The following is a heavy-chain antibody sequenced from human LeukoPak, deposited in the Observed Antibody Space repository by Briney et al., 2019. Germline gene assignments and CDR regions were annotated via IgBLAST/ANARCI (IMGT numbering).Heavy chain of an antibody. D-gene: IGHD3-10*01. CDR3: ARTDYYGSGSYHPWWFDP. J-gene: IGHJ5*02. CDR2: INHSGST. V-gene: IGHV4-34*01. Sequence: PPETLSLTCAVYGGSFSGYYWSWIRQPPGKGLEWIGEINHSGSTNYNPSLKSRVTISVDTSKNQFSLKLSSVTAADTAVYYCARTDYYGSGSYHPWWFDPWGQGTLVTVSS. CDR1: GGSFSGYY.